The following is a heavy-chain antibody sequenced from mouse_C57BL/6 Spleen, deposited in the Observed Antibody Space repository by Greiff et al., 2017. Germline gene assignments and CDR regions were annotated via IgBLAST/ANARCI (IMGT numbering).Heavy chain of an antibody. CDR2: INPKNGGT. J-gene: IGHJ1*03. CDR1: GYTFTDYN. CDR3: ARGYGYYGGDVEV. Sequence: VQLQQSGAELVKPGASVKISCKASGYTFTDYNMDWVKQSHGKGLEWIGDINPKNGGTNYNEKFKGKATLTVEKSSSTAYLELSSLTSEDSAVYDCARGYGYYGGDVEVWGTGTTVTVYS. D-gene: IGHD2-3*01. V-gene: IGHV1-18*01.